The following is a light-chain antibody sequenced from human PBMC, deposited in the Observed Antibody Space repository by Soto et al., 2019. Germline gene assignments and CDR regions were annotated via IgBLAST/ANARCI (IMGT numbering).Light chain of an antibody. CDR1: QSVSNN. Sequence: EIVMTQSPATLSVSPGESATLSCRASQSVSNNLAWYQQKVGQAPRLLIYGASTRATGIPARFSGSGSGTEFTLTISSLQSADLAVYSCQQYNDWPKTFGQGTKVEIK. V-gene: IGKV3-15*01. CDR2: GAS. CDR3: QQYNDWPKT. J-gene: IGKJ1*01.